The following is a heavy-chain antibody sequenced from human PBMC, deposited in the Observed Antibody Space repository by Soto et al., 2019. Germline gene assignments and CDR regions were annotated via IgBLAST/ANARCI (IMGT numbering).Heavy chain of an antibody. CDR3: ARAHCSSTSCYTFLTPHGVRHYGMDV. J-gene: IGHJ6*02. CDR2: IWYDGSNK. V-gene: IGHV3-33*01. D-gene: IGHD2-2*02. Sequence: QVQLVESGGGVVQPGRSLRLSCAASGFTFSSYGMHWVRQAPGKGLEWVAVIWYDGSNKYYADSVKGRFTISRDNSKNTLYLQMNSLRAEDTAVYYCARAHCSSTSCYTFLTPHGVRHYGMDVWGQGTTVTVSS. CDR1: GFTFSSYG.